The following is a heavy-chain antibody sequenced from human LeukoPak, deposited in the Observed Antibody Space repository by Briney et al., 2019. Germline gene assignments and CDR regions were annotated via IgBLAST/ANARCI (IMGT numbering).Heavy chain of an antibody. CDR3: ARGQYSGRGGYFDY. V-gene: IGHV3-53*01. D-gene: IGHD3-10*01. Sequence: PGGSLRLSCAASGFTVSSSYMSWVRQAPGKGLEWVSVIYGGDTTYYADSVKGRFTISRDNSKNTLYLQMNGLRAEDTALYYCARGQYSGRGGYFDYWGQGTLVTVSS. J-gene: IGHJ4*02. CDR1: GFTVSSSY. CDR2: IYGGDTT.